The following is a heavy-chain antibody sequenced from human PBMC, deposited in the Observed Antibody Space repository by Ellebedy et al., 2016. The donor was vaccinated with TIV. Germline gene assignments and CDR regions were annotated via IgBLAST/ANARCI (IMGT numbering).Heavy chain of an antibody. V-gene: IGHV1-18*01. CDR2: ISSYNGNT. CDR3: ARGSLFSRWFGELLTGVGWFDP. Sequence: ASVKVSCKASGYTFTDHAITWVRQTPGQGLEWMGWISSYNGNTNYAQKVQGRVTMTTDTSTNTAYMELRSLRSDDTAVYYCARGSLFSRWFGELLTGVGWFDPWGQGTLVTVSS. J-gene: IGHJ5*02. D-gene: IGHD3-10*01. CDR1: GYTFTDHA.